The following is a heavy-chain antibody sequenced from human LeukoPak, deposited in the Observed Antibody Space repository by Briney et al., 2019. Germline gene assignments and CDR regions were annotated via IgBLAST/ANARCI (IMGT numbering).Heavy chain of an antibody. V-gene: IGHV4-39*07. CDR2: IYYSGSA. CDR1: GGSISSSYSY. Sequence: NPSETLSLTCTVSGGSISSSYSYWGWIRQPPGKGLEWIGNIYYSGSAYYSPSLTSRVTVSVDTSENQFSLKLSSVTAADTAVYYCARGDNWKRRAAFDIWGQGTMVTVSS. D-gene: IGHD1-20*01. CDR3: ARGDNWKRRAAFDI. J-gene: IGHJ3*02.